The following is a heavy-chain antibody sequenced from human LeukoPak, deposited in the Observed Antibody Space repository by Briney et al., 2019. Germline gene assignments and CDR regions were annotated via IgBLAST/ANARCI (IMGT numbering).Heavy chain of an antibody. CDR2: ISYDGSNK. V-gene: IGHV3-30*14. CDR3: ARVATDYYYGMDV. J-gene: IGHJ6*02. CDR1: GFTFSSYA. Sequence: GGSLRLSCAASGFTFSSYAMHWVRQAPGKGLEWVAVISYDGSNKYYADSVKGRFTISRDNSKNTLYLQMNSLRAEDTAVYYCARVATDYYYGMDVWGQGTTVTVSS.